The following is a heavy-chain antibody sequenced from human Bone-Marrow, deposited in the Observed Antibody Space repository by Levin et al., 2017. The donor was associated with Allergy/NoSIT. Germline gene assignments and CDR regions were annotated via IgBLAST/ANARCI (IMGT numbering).Heavy chain of an antibody. D-gene: IGHD1/OR15-1a*01. V-gene: IGHV3-72*01. CDR3: TTDNNGSPEF. Sequence: SCAASGLTFSNPYMNWVRQAPGKGLEWVGRIRNRAASYTTEYAASVKGRFTVSRDDSQSSLYLQMNSLKTEDTAVYFCTTDNNGSPEFWGQGTLVTVSS. CDR1: GLTFSNPY. CDR2: IRNRAASYTT. J-gene: IGHJ4*02.